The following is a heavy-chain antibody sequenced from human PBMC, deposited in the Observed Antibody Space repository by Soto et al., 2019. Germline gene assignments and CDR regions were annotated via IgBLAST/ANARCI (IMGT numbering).Heavy chain of an antibody. CDR3: AKTGDYDILTGRQGLDY. D-gene: IGHD3-9*01. J-gene: IGHJ4*02. CDR1: GFTFSSYG. V-gene: IGHV3-30*18. CDR2: ISYDGSNK. Sequence: PGGSLRLSCAASGFTFSSYGMHWVRQAPGKGLEWVAVISYDGSNKYYADSVKGRFTISRDNSKNTLYLQMNSLRAEDTAVYYCAKTGDYDILTGRQGLDYWGQGTLVTVSS.